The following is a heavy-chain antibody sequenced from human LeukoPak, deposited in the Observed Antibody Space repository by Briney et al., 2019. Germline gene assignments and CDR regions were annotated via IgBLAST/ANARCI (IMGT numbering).Heavy chain of an antibody. CDR2: INSDGSST. Sequence: PVGSLRLSRAASGFTFSSYWMHWVRQAPGKGLVWVSRINSDGSSTSYADSVKGRFTISRDNAKNTLYLQMNSLRAEDTAVYYCAREGAYYDSSGYYYYYYMDVWGKGTTVTVSS. D-gene: IGHD3-22*01. CDR1: GFTFSSYW. J-gene: IGHJ6*03. CDR3: AREGAYYDSSGYYYYYYMDV. V-gene: IGHV3-74*01.